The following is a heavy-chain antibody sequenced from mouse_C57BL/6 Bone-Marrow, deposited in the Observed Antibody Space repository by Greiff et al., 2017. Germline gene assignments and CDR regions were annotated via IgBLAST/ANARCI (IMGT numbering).Heavy chain of an antibody. CDR1: GFTFSSYA. CDR2: ISDGGSYT. CDR3: ARGYYGSRAWFAY. V-gene: IGHV5-4*03. J-gene: IGHJ3*01. Sequence: EVKVVESGGGLVKPGGSLKLSCAASGFTFSSYAMSWVRQTPEKRLEWVATISDGGSYTYYPDNVKGRFTISRDNAKNNLYLQMSHLKSEETAMYYCARGYYGSRAWFAYWGQGTLVTVSA. D-gene: IGHD1-1*01.